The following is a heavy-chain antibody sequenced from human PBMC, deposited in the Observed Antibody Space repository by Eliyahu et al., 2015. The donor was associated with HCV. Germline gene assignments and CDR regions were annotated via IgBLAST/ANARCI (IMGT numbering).Heavy chain of an antibody. D-gene: IGHD3-3*01. CDR2: ISYDGSNK. CDR3: AKDFDTRPKYYDFWSGYNSVY. Sequence: QVQLVESGGGVVQPGRSLRLSCAVSGFIFXSXGMXWVRQAPGKGLEWVAVISYDGSNKYYADSVKGRFTISRDNSKNTLYLQMNSLRAEDTAVYYCAKDFDTRPKYYDFWSGYNSVYWGQGTLVTVSS. J-gene: IGHJ4*02. V-gene: IGHV3-30*18. CDR1: GFIFXSXG.